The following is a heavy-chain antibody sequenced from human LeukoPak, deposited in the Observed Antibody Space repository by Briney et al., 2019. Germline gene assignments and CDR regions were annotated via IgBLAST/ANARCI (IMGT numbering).Heavy chain of an antibody. Sequence: SETLSLTCTVSGGSISSYYWSWIRQPAGKGLEWIGRIYTSGSTNYNPSLKSRVTISVDKSKNQFSLKLSSVTAADTDVYYCARTLRYCSGGSCYSGYYYYYYMDVWGKGTTVTVSS. D-gene: IGHD2-15*01. CDR2: IYTSGST. CDR3: ARTLRYCSGGSCYSGYYYYYYMDV. J-gene: IGHJ6*03. CDR1: GGSISSYY. V-gene: IGHV4-4*07.